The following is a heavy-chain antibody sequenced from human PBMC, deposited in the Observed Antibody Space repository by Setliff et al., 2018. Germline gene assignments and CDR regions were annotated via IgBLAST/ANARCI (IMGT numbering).Heavy chain of an antibody. V-gene: IGHV1-18*01. Sequence: ASVKVSCKASGYTFSSYAISWVRQAPGQGLEWLGWTSVYSGNTDYAQNFQGRVTMTADTSTSTAYVELRSLTSDDTAVYYCARRPRAVYGSGRRNWFLDYWGQGTLVTSPQ. J-gene: IGHJ4*02. D-gene: IGHD3-10*01. CDR1: GYTFSSYA. CDR2: TSVYSGNT. CDR3: ARRPRAVYGSGRRNWFLDY.